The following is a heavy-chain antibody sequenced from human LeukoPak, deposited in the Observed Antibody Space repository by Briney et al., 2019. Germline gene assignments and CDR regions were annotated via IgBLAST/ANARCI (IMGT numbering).Heavy chain of an antibody. CDR2: INPNSGGT. Sequence: ASVKVSCKASGYTFTGYYMHWVRQAPGQGLEWMGWINPNSGGTNYAQKFQGWVTMTRDTSISTAYMALSRLTSDDTAVYYCARPPPSGPYSDSSGSYPRYGMDVWGQGTTVTVSS. V-gene: IGHV1-2*04. D-gene: IGHD3-22*01. CDR1: GYTFTGYY. CDR3: ARPPPSGPYSDSSGSYPRYGMDV. J-gene: IGHJ6*02.